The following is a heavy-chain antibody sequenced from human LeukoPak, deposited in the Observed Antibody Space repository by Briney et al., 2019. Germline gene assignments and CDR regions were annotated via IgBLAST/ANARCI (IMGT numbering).Heavy chain of an antibody. J-gene: IGHJ4*02. Sequence: GGSLRLSCAASGFTFSSYWMSWVRQAPGKGLEWVANIKQDGSEKYYVDSVKGRFTISRDNAKNSLYLQMNSLRAEDTAAYYCARDNTYYYGSGSYYHHGYFDYWDQGTLVTVSS. V-gene: IGHV3-7*01. CDR2: IKQDGSEK. D-gene: IGHD3-10*01. CDR3: ARDNTYYYGSGSYYHHGYFDY. CDR1: GFTFSSYW.